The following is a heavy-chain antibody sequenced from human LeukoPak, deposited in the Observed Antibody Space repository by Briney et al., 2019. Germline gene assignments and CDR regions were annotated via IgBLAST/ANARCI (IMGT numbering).Heavy chain of an antibody. V-gene: IGHV3-30*02. J-gene: IGHJ4*02. CDR2: IRYDGSDK. CDR1: GFTFISYG. Sequence: PGGSRRLSCAASGFTFISYGMHWVRQAPGKGLEWVSFIRYDGSDKHYADSVKGRFTVSIDNSKNTLYLQMNSLRAEDTAVYYCAKDLSGSYTDFDSWGQGTLVTVSS. CDR3: AKDLSGSYTDFDS. D-gene: IGHD1-26*01.